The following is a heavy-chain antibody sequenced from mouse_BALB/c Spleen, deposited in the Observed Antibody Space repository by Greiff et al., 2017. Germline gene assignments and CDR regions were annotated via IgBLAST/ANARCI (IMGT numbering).Heavy chain of an antibody. CDR1: GYTFTSYW. D-gene: IGHD2-4*01. V-gene: IGHV1S41*01. J-gene: IGHJ4*01. CDR3: ARGYDYDMDY. Sequence: DLVKPGASVKLSCKASGYTFTSYWINWIKQRPGQGLEWIGRISPGSGSTYYNEMFKGKATLTVDTSSSTAYIQLSSLSSEDSAVYFCARGYDYDMDYWGQGTSVTVSS. CDR2: ISPGSGST.